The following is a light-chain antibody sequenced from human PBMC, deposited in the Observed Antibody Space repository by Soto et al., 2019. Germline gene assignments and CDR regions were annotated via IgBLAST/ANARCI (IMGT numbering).Light chain of an antibody. CDR2: EVS. CDR1: IHYDF. CDR3: GSYTSSSNYV. J-gene: IGLJ1*01. Sequence: QSALTQPASVSGSPGQSITISCTGYIHYDFVSWYQQHPGTAPKLVIYEVSNRPSGTSDRFSGSKSGHTASLTISGLQTEYEAVYYCGSYTSSSNYVSGTGTKLTVL. V-gene: IGLV2-14*01.